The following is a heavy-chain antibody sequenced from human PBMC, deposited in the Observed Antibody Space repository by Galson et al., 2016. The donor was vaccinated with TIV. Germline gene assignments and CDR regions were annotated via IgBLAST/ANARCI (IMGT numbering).Heavy chain of an antibody. CDR1: GFTFSTYV. J-gene: IGHJ6*01. CDR2: VRYDGSHK. CDR3: AKGTLLQEHL. Sequence: SLRLSCAASGFTFSTYVMHWVRQAPGKGLEWVAFVRYDGSHKNYADSVKGRFTISRDNSKYTLYLQMNSLRAEDTAVYYCAKGTLLQEHLWG. V-gene: IGHV3-30*02.